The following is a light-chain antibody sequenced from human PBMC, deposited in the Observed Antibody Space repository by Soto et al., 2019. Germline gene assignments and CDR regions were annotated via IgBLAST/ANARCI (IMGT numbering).Light chain of an antibody. CDR2: GAS. V-gene: IGKV3-20*01. Sequence: VLTQSPGTLSLSPGERATLSCRTSQSVTSNYLAWYQQKPGQAPRLLIYGASTRATGIPDRFSGSGSGTDFTLTISRLEPEDFAVYFCQQYGTSFWTFGQGTKVEIK. CDR3: QQYGTSFWT. J-gene: IGKJ1*01. CDR1: QSVTSNY.